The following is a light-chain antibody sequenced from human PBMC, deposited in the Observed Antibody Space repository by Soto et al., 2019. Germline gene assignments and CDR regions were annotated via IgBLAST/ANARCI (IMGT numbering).Light chain of an antibody. CDR1: QTISNW. Sequence: DIQMTQSPSTLSASVGDRVTITCRASQTISNWLAWYQQKPGKAPNLLIYDASSLESGVPSRFSGSGSGTEFTLTISSLQAEDFATYYCQQGYSSPATFGQGTRLEIK. CDR3: QQGYSSPAT. J-gene: IGKJ5*01. V-gene: IGKV1-5*01. CDR2: DAS.